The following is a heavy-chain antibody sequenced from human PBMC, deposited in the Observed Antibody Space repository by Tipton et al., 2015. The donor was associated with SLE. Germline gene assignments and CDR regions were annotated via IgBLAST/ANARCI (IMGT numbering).Heavy chain of an antibody. V-gene: IGHV4-61*08. CDR2: IYYSGST. Sequence: LRLSCTVSGGSISSGGYYWSWIRQPPGKGLEWIGYIYYSGSTYYNPSLKSRVTISVDTSKNQFSLKLSSVTAADTAVYYCARGVGATVYWGQGTLVTVSS. CDR1: GGSISSGGYY. J-gene: IGHJ4*02. D-gene: IGHD1-26*01. CDR3: ARGVGATVY.